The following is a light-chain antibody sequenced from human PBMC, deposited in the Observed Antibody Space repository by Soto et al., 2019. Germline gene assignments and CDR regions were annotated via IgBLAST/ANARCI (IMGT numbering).Light chain of an antibody. V-gene: IGKV3-15*01. CDR3: QQHNAWPLT. CDR1: QTVSTS. Sequence: EIVLTQSPATLSVSPGERATLSCRASQTVSTSFVWYQQKPGQAPSLLIYGTSTRAAGIPARLGGSGSGTDFTLTISSLQSKDVAVYYCQQHNAWPLTFGGGTEVEIK. CDR2: GTS. J-gene: IGKJ4*01.